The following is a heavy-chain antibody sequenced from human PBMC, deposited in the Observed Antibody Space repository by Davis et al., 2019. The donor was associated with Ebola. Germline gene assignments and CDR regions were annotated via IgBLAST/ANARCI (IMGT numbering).Heavy chain of an antibody. CDR1: GFTFNHYA. J-gene: IGHJ4*02. CDR3: AREADWGQLDY. CDR2: IGGGGDDT. D-gene: IGHD3-16*01. V-gene: IGHV3-23*01. Sequence: GESLKISCTASGFTFNHYAMSWVRQAPGKGLEWVSLIGGGGDDTYYPDSVKGRFTISRDNTKNMLFLQMNSLRAEDTAVYYCAREADWGQLDYWGQGTLVTVSS.